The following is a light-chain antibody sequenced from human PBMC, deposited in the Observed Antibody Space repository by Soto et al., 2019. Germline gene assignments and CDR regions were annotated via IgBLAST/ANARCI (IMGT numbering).Light chain of an antibody. CDR3: QQYDNLYT. V-gene: IGKV3-20*01. CDR2: GAS. Sequence: ENVLTQFPGTLSLSPGERATLSCRASQRVSSSYLAWYQQKPGQAPRLLIYGASSRATGIPDRFSGSGSGTVFTLTISRLEPEDFAVYYCQQYDNLYTFGQGTKLEIK. CDR1: QRVSSSY. J-gene: IGKJ2*01.